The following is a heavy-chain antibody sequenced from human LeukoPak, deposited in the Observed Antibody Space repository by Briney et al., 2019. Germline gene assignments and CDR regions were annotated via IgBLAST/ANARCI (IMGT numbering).Heavy chain of an antibody. V-gene: IGHV4-38-2*02. CDR3: ASRGSSGYDYDYYYYFMDV. D-gene: IGHD5-12*01. Sequence: SETLSLTCTVSGYSISSGYYWGWIRQPPGRGLEWIGSIYHSGSTYYNPSLKSRVTISVDTSKNQFSLKLSSVTAADTSVYYCASRGSSGYDYDYYYYFMDVWGKGTTVTVSS. CDR2: IYHSGST. J-gene: IGHJ6*03. CDR1: GYSISSGYY.